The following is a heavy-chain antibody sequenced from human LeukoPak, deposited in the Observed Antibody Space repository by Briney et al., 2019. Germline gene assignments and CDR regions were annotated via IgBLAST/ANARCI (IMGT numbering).Heavy chain of an antibody. Sequence: GGSLRLSCAASGFTVSSNYMSWVRQAPGKGLEWVSVIYSGGSTYYADSVKGRFTISRDNSKNTLYLQMNSLRAEDTAVYYCARDGGELSQIDAFDIWGQGTMVTVSS. CDR3: ARDGGELSQIDAFDI. D-gene: IGHD1-26*01. V-gene: IGHV3-66*01. J-gene: IGHJ3*02. CDR1: GFTVSSNY. CDR2: IYSGGST.